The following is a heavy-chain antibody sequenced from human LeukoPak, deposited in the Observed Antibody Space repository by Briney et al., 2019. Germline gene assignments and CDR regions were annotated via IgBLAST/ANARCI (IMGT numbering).Heavy chain of an antibody. D-gene: IGHD3-16*01. J-gene: IGHJ4*02. CDR2: INHNSGDT. V-gene: IGHV1-2*02. Sequence: ASVKVSCKASGYTFTGYYMHWVRQAPGQGLEWVGCINHNSGDTKYTQKFQGRVTMTRDTTISTAYMELSRPRSDDTAVYYCAAQRGSYLWGTDFYYWGQGNLVTVSS. CDR1: GYTFTGYY. CDR3: AAQRGSYLWGTDFYY.